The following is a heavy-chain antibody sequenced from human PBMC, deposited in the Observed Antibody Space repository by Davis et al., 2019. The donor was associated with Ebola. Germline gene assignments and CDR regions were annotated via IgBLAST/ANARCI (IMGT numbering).Heavy chain of an antibody. CDR2: ISSSSSTI. CDR3: AKGSERIWGYYYYGMDV. V-gene: IGHV3-48*01. CDR1: GFTFSSYS. Sequence: PGGSLRLSCAASGFTFSSYSMNWVRQAPGKGLEWVSYISSSSSTIYYADSVKGRFTISRDNAKNSLYLQMNSLRAEDTALYYCAKGSERIWGYYYYGMDVWGQGTTVTVSS. D-gene: IGHD3-16*01. J-gene: IGHJ6*02.